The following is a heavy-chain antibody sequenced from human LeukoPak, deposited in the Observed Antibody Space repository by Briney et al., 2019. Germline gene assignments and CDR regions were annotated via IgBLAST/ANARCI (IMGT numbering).Heavy chain of an antibody. D-gene: IGHD1-14*01. CDR3: ARQGSSYSTVPYKY. J-gene: IGHJ4*02. Sequence: QTSETLSLTCAVYGGSFSGYYWSWIRQPPGKGLEWIGEINHSGSTYYNPSLKSRVTISVDTSKNQFSLKLSSVTAADTAVYYCARQGSSYSTVPYKYWGQGTLVTVSS. CDR1: GGSFSGYY. CDR2: INHSGST. V-gene: IGHV4-34*01.